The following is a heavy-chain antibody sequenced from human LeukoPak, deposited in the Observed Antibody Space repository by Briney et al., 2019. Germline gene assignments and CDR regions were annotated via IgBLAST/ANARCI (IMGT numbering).Heavy chain of an antibody. CDR3: AREGTWIQLWFSSWGGGAFDY. CDR2: INPSGGST. V-gene: IGHV1-46*01. J-gene: IGHJ4*02. D-gene: IGHD5-18*01. Sequence: GASVKVSCKASGYTSTGYYMHWVRQAPGQGLEWMGWINPSGGSTSYAQKFQGRVTMTRDMSTSTVYMELSSLRSEDTAVYYCAREGTWIQLWFSSWGGGAFDYWGQGTLVTVSS. CDR1: GYTSTGYY.